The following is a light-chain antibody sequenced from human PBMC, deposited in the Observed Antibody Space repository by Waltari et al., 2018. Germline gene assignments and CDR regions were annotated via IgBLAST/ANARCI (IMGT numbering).Light chain of an antibody. CDR2: EAT. Sequence: QPALTPPASVSGYPGQSHTISLTETNSGFGSSNLVSWYQQHPGKAPTLLIYEATKRPSGFSNRFSGSKSGNTASLTISGLQAEDEAEYYCCSYAASSTSFGSGTKVTVL. CDR3: CSYAASSTS. CDR1: NSGFGSSNL. V-gene: IGLV2-23*01. J-gene: IGLJ1*01.